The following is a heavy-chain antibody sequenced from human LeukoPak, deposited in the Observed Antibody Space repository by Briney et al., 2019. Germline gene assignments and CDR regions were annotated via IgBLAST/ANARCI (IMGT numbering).Heavy chain of an antibody. CDR3: ARDGGGWLDP. CDR2: INPTSGST. V-gene: IGHV1-46*01. CDR1: GYTAIDYY. Sequence: GASVKVSCKASGYTAIDYYMHWVRQAPGQGLEWMGMINPTSGSTDYAQTFQGRVTMTRDMPTSVFYMGMNGLTSDDTAVYYCARDGGGWLDPWGQGTLVTVSS. D-gene: IGHD3-16*01. J-gene: IGHJ5*02.